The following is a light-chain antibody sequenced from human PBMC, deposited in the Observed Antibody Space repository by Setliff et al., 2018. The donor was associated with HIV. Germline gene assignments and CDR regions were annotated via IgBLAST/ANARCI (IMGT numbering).Light chain of an antibody. V-gene: IGLV1-40*01. CDR3: QSYDSSLGGYV. Sequence: QAVLTQPPSVTVAPGRRVTLSCTGSSANIAAGYDVYWYQQQPGTAPKLLIYGNSNRPSGVPDQFSGSKSGTAASLAITGLQAEDEADYYCQSYDSSLGGYVFGTGTKVTVL. CDR1: SANIAAGYD. CDR2: GNS. J-gene: IGLJ1*01.